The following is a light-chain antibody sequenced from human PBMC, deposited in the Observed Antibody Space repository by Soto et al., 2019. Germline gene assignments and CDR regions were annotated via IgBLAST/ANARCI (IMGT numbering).Light chain of an antibody. Sequence: QSVLTQPPSVSAAPGQKVTISCSGSSSNIGNNYVAWYQQLPETAPKLLIYENVKRLSGIPDRFSGSKSSTSATLGITGLQTGDEADYYCETWDSSLSAVVFGGGTKLTVL. CDR2: ENV. CDR1: SSNIGNNY. J-gene: IGLJ2*01. CDR3: ETWDSSLSAVV. V-gene: IGLV1-51*02.